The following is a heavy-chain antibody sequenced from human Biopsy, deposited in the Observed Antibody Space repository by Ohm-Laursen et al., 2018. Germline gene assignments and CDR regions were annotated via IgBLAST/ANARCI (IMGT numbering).Heavy chain of an antibody. V-gene: IGHV3-30*18. J-gene: IGHJ4*02. Sequence: SLRLSCAASGFTFRRNGMHWVRQAPGKGLEWVSLISNDGDIKYSADSMEGRFTISRDNSRNTLFLQMNSLKAEDTAVYYCAKDRFPYTSGYSSVFEYWGQGTLVTVSS. CDR3: AKDRFPYTSGYSSVFEY. CDR2: ISNDGDIK. D-gene: IGHD3-22*01. CDR1: GFTFRRNG.